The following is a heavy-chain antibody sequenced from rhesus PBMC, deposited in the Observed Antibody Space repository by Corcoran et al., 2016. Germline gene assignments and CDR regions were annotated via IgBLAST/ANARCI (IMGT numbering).Heavy chain of an antibody. CDR3: AREGYSSIYFDY. V-gene: IGHV4-160*01. Sequence: QLQLQESGPGLVKPSETLSLTCAVSGGSISGYWWRWVRPPPGKGLEWIGRFDSNGSTDYNPSLKSRVTISRDTSKNQFSLKLSSVTAADTAVYYCAREGYSSIYFDYWGQGVLVTVSS. CDR2: FDSNGST. CDR1: GGSISGYW. D-gene: IGHD6-19*01. J-gene: IGHJ4*01.